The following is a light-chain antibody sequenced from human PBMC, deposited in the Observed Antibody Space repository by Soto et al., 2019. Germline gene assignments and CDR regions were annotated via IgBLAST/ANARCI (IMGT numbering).Light chain of an antibody. J-gene: IGKJ1*01. CDR2: KAS. CDR3: QNYNIAPSWT. V-gene: IGKV1-5*03. CDR1: ESIRTW. Sequence: DIQMTQSPSTLSASIGDRVTITCRASESIRTWLAWYQHKPGKAPKLLIYKASSLESGVPSRFSGSGSGTEFTLTISSLQPEDVATYYCQNYNIAPSWTFGQGTKV.